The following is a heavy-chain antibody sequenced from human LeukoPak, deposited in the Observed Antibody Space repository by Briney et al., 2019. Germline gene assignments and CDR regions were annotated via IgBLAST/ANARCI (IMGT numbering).Heavy chain of an antibody. Sequence: SVKVSCKASGGTFIHYSISWVRQAPGQGLEWMGGIIPVFGTANYAQKFQGRVTITADESTSTAYMELSSLRSEDTAVYYCAVEYSSSSGLYYWGQGTLVTVSS. CDR2: IIPVFGTA. CDR1: GGTFIHYS. CDR3: AVEYSSSSGLYY. D-gene: IGHD6-6*01. V-gene: IGHV1-69*13. J-gene: IGHJ4*02.